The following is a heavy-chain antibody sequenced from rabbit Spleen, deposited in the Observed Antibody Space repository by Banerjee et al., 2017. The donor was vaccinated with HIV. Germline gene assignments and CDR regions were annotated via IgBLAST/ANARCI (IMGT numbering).Heavy chain of an antibody. CDR3: ARDAGSGDYIDVYFNL. CDR1: GFDFSNYY. CDR2: IDLLFGTT. D-gene: IGHD8-1*01. V-gene: IGHV1S7*01. J-gene: IGHJ4*01. Sequence: QLKESGGGLVQPGGSLKLSCRASGFDFSNYYMNWVRQAPGKGLEWIGYIDLLFGTTYYASWVNGRFTISSHNAQNTLYLQLNSLTVADTATYFCARDAGSGDYIDVYFNLWARGPSSPS.